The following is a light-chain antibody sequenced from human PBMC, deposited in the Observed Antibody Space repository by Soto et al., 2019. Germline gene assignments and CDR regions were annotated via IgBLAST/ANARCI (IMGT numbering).Light chain of an antibody. CDR3: QQYNNWPPFT. V-gene: IGKV3-15*01. CDR1: QSVSTK. J-gene: IGKJ3*01. CDR2: GAS. Sequence: EIVMTQSPATLSVSPGERATLSCRASQSVSTKLAWYQQKPGQAPRLLIYGASTRATGIPARFSGSGSGTEFTLTISSLQSEDFVVYYCQQYNNWPPFTFGPGTKVDI.